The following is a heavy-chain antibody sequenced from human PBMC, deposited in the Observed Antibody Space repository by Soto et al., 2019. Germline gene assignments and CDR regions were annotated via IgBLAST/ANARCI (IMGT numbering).Heavy chain of an antibody. D-gene: IGHD3-9*01. CDR1: GFTFSDYY. CDR2: ISSSGSTI. V-gene: IGHV3-11*01. CDR3: ARAIRVLRYFDRFWFDP. Sequence: PGGSLRLSCAASGFTFSDYYMSWIRQAPGKGLEWVSYISSSGSTIYYADSVKGRFTISRDNAKNSLYLQMNSLRAEDTAVYYCARAIRVLRYFDRFWFDPWGQGTPVTVSS. J-gene: IGHJ5*02.